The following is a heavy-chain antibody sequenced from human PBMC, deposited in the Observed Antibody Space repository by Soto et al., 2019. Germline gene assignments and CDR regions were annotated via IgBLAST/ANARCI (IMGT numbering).Heavy chain of an antibody. CDR1: GGSFSSYT. V-gene: IGHV1-69*01. Sequence: QVQLTQSGAEVKRPGSSVKVSCKASGGSFSSYTISWVRQAPGQGLEWMGGIIPIFHRTNYAQNFEDRLTITADESTTTAYMELSSLTYDDTALDCCASRRSFYYDLDVWGKGTRVTVS. J-gene: IGHJ6*04. CDR3: ASRRSFYYDLDV. D-gene: IGHD2-15*01. CDR2: IIPIFHRT.